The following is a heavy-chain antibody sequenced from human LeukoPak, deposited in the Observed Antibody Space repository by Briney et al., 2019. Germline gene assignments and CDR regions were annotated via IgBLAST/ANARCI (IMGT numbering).Heavy chain of an antibody. D-gene: IGHD3-3*01. V-gene: IGHV4-34*01. CDR3: ARGRFLEWLLD. CDR2: INHSGST. Sequence: SETLSLTCAVYGGSFSGYYWSWIRQPPGKGLEWIGEINHSGSTNYNPSLKSRVTISVDTSKNQFSLKLSSVTAADTAVYYCARGRFLEWLLDWGQGTLVTVSP. J-gene: IGHJ4*02. CDR1: GGSFSGYY.